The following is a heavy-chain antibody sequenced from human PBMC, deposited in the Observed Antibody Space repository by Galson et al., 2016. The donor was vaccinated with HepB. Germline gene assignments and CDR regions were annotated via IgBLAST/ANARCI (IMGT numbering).Heavy chain of an antibody. CDR1: GFSLSAYY. CDR3: ARDPDTTGPLDI. D-gene: IGHD1-1*01. J-gene: IGHJ3*02. V-gene: IGHV3-11*05. Sequence: SLRLSCAASGFSLSAYYMTWIRRTPGKGLEWVSYISYSGSDMNYMDSVKGRFTISRDTAKNSLYLQMNSLRAEDTGIYSCARDPDTTGPLDIWGQGTVVIVSS. CDR2: ISYSGSDM.